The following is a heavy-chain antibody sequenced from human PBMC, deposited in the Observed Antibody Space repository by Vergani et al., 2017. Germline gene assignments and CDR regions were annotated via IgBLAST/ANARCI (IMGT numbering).Heavy chain of an antibody. D-gene: IGHD2-2*01. J-gene: IGHJ6*02. CDR2: FDPEDGET. CDR1: GYTLTELS. CDR3: ARAPDCSSTSCYSWDYYGMDV. V-gene: IGHV1-24*01. Sequence: QVQLVQSGAEVKKPGASVKVSCKVSGYTLTELSMHWVRQAPGKGLEWMGGFDPEDGETIYAQKFQGRVTITADKSTSTAYMELSSLRSEDTAVYYCARAPDCSSTSCYSWDYYGMDVWGQGP.